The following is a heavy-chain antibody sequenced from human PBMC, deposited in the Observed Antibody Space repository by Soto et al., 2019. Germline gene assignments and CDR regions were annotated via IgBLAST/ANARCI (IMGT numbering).Heavy chain of an antibody. CDR3: ARDKITGLFDY. CDR2: INHSGST. D-gene: IGHD2-8*02. CDR1: DGTCGGYD. Sequence: SETQCLTCAVDDGTCGGYDWTWIRQPPGTGLEWIGEINHSGSTNYNPSLKSRVTISVDTSKNQFSLKLTSVTAADTAVYYCARDKITGLFDYWGQGTLVTVSS. J-gene: IGHJ4*02. V-gene: IGHV4-34*01.